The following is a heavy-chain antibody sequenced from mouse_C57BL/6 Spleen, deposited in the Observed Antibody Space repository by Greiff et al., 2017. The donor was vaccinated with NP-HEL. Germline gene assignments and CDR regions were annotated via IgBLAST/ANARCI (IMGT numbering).Heavy chain of an antibody. J-gene: IGHJ4*01. CDR3: ARRSPYDYDDLEDY. Sequence: QVQLQQPGAELVMPGASVKLSCKASGYTFTSYWMHWVKQRPGQGLEWIGEIDPSDSYTNYNQKFKGKSTLTVDKSSSTAYMQLSSLTSEDSAVYYCARRSPYDYDDLEDYWGQGTSVTVSS. D-gene: IGHD2-4*01. CDR1: GYTFTSYW. V-gene: IGHV1-69*01. CDR2: IDPSDSYT.